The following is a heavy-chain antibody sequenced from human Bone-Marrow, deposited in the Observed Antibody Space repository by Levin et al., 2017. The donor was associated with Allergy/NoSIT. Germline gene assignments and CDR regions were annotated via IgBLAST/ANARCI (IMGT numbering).Heavy chain of an antibody. CDR3: AKLPHYYGSGSHYFDY. Sequence: GESLKISCAASGFTFSSYAMSWVRQAPGKGLEWVSAISGSGGSTYYADSVKGRFTISRDNSKNTLYLQMNSLRAEDTAVYYCAKLPHYYGSGSHYFDYWGQGTLVTVSS. CDR2: ISGSGGST. V-gene: IGHV3-23*01. J-gene: IGHJ4*02. D-gene: IGHD3-10*01. CDR1: GFTFSSYA.